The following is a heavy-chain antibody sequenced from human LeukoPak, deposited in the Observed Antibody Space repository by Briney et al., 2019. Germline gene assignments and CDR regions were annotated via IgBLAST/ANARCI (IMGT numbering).Heavy chain of an antibody. V-gene: IGHV3-33*01. D-gene: IGHD6-13*01. CDR2: IWYDGSNK. CDR3: ARDRVAAAGTYFQH. Sequence: GGPLRLSCAASGFTFSSYGMHWVRHAPGKGLEWVAVIWYDGSNKYYADSVKGRFTISRDNSKNTLYLQMNTLGAEDTAVYYCARDRVAAAGTYFQHWGQGTLVTVSS. J-gene: IGHJ1*01. CDR1: GFTFSSYG.